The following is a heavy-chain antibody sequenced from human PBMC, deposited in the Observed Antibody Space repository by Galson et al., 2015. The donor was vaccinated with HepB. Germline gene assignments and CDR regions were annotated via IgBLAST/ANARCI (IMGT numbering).Heavy chain of an antibody. CDR1: GDSVSSNSAA. Sequence: CAISGDSVSSNSAAWNWIRRSPSRGLEWLGRTYYRSKWYNDYAVSLKSRITINPDTPQNQFSLQLNSVTPEDTAVYYCTRDVTWSFYGMDVWGQGTTVIVSS. CDR2: TYYRSKWYN. V-gene: IGHV6-1*01. D-gene: IGHD3-10*01. J-gene: IGHJ6*02. CDR3: TRDVTWSFYGMDV.